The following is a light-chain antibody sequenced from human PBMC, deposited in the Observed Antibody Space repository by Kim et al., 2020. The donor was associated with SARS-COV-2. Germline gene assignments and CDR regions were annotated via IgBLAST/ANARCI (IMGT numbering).Light chain of an antibody. CDR3: QGWDGSTAYV. CDR1: KVEDKF. CDR2: KNS. J-gene: IGLJ1*01. V-gene: IGLV3-1*01. Sequence: VTPGRTSGITSTEDKVEDKFSSWYQQKPGQSPVLVIYKNSKRPAGIPERFAASDAGNTATLTIGVTKAMDEDDYSGQGWDGSTAYVFGAGTKVTVL.